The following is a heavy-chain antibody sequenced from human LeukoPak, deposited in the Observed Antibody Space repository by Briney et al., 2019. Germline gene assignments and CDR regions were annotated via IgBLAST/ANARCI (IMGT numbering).Heavy chain of an antibody. J-gene: IGHJ4*02. D-gene: IGHD5-24*01. Sequence: SETLSLTCTVSGGSISSGSYYWSWIRQPAGKGLEWIGRIYTSGSTNYNPSLKSRVTISVDTSKNQFSLKLSSVTAADTAAYYCATSKGWLQPFDYWGQGTLVTVSS. CDR2: IYTSGST. CDR3: ATSKGWLQPFDY. CDR1: GGSISSGSYY. V-gene: IGHV4-61*02.